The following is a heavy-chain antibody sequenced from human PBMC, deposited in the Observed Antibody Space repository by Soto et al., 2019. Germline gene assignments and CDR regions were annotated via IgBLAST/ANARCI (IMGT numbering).Heavy chain of an antibody. CDR3: ARPRLIGGKAAFGY. Sequence: SETLSLTCTVSGGSISSGGYYWSWIRQHPGKGLEWIGYIYYSGFTYYNPSLKSRVTISVDTSKNQFSLKLSSVTAADTAVYYCARPRLIGGKAAFGYWGQGTLVTVSS. CDR2: IYYSGFT. V-gene: IGHV4-31*03. CDR1: GGSISSGGYY. D-gene: IGHD3-16*01. J-gene: IGHJ4*02.